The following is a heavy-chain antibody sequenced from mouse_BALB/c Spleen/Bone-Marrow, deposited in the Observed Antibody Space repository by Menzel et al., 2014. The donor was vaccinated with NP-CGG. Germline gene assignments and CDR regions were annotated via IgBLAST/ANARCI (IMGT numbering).Heavy chain of an antibody. D-gene: IGHD2-4*01. CDR2: ISGDGRHT. J-gene: IGHJ3*01. CDR1: GFSFSNYG. V-gene: IGHV5-9-2*01. Sequence: EVQGVESGGGLVKSGGSLKLSCAASGFSFSNYGMSWLRQTPEKRLEWVATISGDGRHTFYSDSVKGRFTISRDNAKNNLYLQLSGLRSEDTALYYCARHAYYDQTEVSFVCWGQGTLVTVSA. CDR3: ARHAYYDQTEVSFVC.